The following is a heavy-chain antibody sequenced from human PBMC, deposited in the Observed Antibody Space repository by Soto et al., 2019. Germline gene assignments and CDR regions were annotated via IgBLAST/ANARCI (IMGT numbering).Heavy chain of an antibody. CDR2: ISSSSSYI. CDR1: GFTFSSYS. J-gene: IGHJ6*02. CDR3: ARDYGPSSSWYYYYGMDV. Sequence: WGSLRLSCAASGFTFSSYSMNWVRQAPGKGLEWVSSISSSSSYIYYADSVKGRFTISRDNAKNSLYLQMNSLRAEDTAVYYCARDYGPSSSWYYYYGMDVWGQGTTVTVSS. V-gene: IGHV3-21*01. D-gene: IGHD6-13*01.